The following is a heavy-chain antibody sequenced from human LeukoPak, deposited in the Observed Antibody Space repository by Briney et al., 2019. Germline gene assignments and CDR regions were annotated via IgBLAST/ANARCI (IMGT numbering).Heavy chain of an antibody. CDR2: IRYDGSNK. D-gene: IGHD2-2*01. CDR3: ARDEGSSTSSLLMFDY. V-gene: IGHV3-30*02. J-gene: IGHJ4*02. CDR1: GFTFSSHG. Sequence: GGSLRLSCAASGFTFSSHGMHWVRQAPGKGLEWVAFIRYDGSNKYYADSVKGRFTISRDNSKNTLYLQMNSLRAEDTAVYYCARDEGSSTSSLLMFDYWGQGTLVTVSS.